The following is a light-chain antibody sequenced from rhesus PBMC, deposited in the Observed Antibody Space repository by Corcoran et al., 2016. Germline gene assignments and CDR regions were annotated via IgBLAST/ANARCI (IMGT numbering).Light chain of an antibody. V-gene: IGKV1-22*01. J-gene: IGKJ1*01. CDR2: RES. CDR3: QQYSSRPWT. Sequence: DIQMTQSPSSLSASVGDTVTITCQASQGIGRWLAWYQQKPEKAPKILIYRESNLESGVPSRFSGSGSGTVFTLTISSLQSEDFATYYCQQYSSRPWTFGQGTKMEIK. CDR1: QGIGRW.